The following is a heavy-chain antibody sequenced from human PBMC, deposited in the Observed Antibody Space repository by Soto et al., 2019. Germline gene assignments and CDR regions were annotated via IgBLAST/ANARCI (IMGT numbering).Heavy chain of an antibody. CDR1: GFTFDDHN. J-gene: IGHJ4*02. CDR3: ASSQGDY. V-gene: IGHV3-43*01. CDR2: VSWDGDTT. Sequence: EVHLVESGGGEVQPGGSLRLSCAASGFTFDDHNMHWIRQAPGKGLEWVSLVSWDGDTTYYADSVKGRFTISRDNSENSLYLQMSGLTTEDTALYYCASSQGDYWGQGTLVTVSS.